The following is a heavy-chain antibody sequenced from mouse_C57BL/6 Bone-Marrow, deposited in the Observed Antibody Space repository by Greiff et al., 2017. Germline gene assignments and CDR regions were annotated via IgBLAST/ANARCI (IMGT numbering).Heavy chain of an antibody. J-gene: IGHJ2*01. Sequence: VQLQQSGAELVRPGASVKLSCTASGFNIKDDYMHWVKQRPEQGLEWIGWIDPENGDTEYASKFQGKATITADTSSNTAYLQLSSLTSEDTAVYYCTINWYYFDYWGQGTTLTVSS. V-gene: IGHV14-4*01. CDR1: GFNIKDDY. D-gene: IGHD4-1*02. CDR3: TINWYYFDY. CDR2: IDPENGDT.